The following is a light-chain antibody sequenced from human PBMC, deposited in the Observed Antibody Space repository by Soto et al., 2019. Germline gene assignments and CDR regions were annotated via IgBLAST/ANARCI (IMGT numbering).Light chain of an antibody. CDR2: AAS. J-gene: IGKJ1*01. CDR3: QQYNSYSPT. CDR1: QSLNSW. Sequence: DIQMTQSPSTLSASVGDTVTITCRASQSLNSWLAWYQKKPGKAPKLLIYAASTLQSGVPSRLRGSGYGTELTITISSMQTDEFETYYCQQYNSYSPTFGQGTKV. V-gene: IGKV1-5*01.